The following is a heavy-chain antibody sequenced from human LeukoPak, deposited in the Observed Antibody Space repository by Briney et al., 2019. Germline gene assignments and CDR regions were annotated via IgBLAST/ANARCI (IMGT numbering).Heavy chain of an antibody. CDR2: IKQDGSEK. Sequence: GGSLSLSCAASGFTFSSYWMSWVRQAPGKGLEWVANIKQDGSEKYYVDSVKGRFTISRDNAKNSLYLQMNSLRAEDTAVYYCAKDQASGPLNIVATTHLYYWGQGTLVTVSS. CDR3: AKDQASGPLNIVATTHLYY. CDR1: GFTFSSYW. V-gene: IGHV3-7*03. D-gene: IGHD5-12*01. J-gene: IGHJ4*02.